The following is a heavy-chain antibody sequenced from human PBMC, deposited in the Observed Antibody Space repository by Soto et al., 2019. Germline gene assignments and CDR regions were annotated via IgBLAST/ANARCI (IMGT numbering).Heavy chain of an antibody. CDR2: IGGRTNNYAT. Sequence: EVQLVESGGDLVQPGGSLKLSCAASGFTFSGSSMHWVRQASGKGLEWIGRIGGRTNNYATAYAASVKDRFTSSRDESNNMAYLQLNSLKTEDTAIYYCTRQDMRIVSPRDVWGQGTTVTVSS. CDR3: TRQDMRIVSPRDV. J-gene: IGHJ6*02. CDR1: GFTFSGSS. D-gene: IGHD2-15*01. V-gene: IGHV3-73*02.